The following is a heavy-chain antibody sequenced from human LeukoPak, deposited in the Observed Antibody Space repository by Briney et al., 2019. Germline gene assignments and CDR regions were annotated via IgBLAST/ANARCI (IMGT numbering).Heavy chain of an antibody. V-gene: IGHV3-9*01. Sequence: GGSLRLSCAASGFTFDDYAMHWVRQAPWKGLEWVSGISWNGGSIGYADSVKGRFTISRDNAKNSLYLQMNSLRAEDTALYYCAKETYYYDSSGSSGAFDIWGQGTMVTVSS. CDR2: ISWNGGSI. CDR3: AKETYYYDSSGSSGAFDI. D-gene: IGHD3-22*01. CDR1: GFTFDDYA. J-gene: IGHJ3*02.